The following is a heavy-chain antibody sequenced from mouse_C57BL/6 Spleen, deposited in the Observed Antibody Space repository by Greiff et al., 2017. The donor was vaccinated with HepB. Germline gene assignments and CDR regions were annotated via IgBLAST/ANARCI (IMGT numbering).Heavy chain of an antibody. V-gene: IGHV1-26*01. J-gene: IGHJ2*01. D-gene: IGHD4-1*01. Sequence: EVQLQQSGPELVKPGASVKISCKASGYTFTDYYMNWVKQSHGKSLEWIGDINPNNGGTSYNQKFKGKATLTVDKSSSTAYMELRSLTSEDSAVYYCARRLGGDYWGQCTTLTVSS. CDR1: GYTFTDYY. CDR3: ARRLGGDY. CDR2: INPNNGGT.